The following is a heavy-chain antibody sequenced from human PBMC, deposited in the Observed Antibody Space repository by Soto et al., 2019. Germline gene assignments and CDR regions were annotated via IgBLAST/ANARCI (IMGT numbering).Heavy chain of an antibody. CDR2: IYPGDSDT. V-gene: IGHV5-51*01. J-gene: IGHJ6*02. D-gene: IGHD3-10*01. CDR3: ARSPDLWFGELLGHYYGMDV. Sequence: PGESLKISCKGSGYSFTSYWIGWVRQMPGKGLEWMGIIYPGDSDTRYSPSFQGQVTISADKSISTAYLQWSSLKASDTAIYYCARSPDLWFGELLGHYYGMDVWGQGTTVTVSS. CDR1: GYSFTSYW.